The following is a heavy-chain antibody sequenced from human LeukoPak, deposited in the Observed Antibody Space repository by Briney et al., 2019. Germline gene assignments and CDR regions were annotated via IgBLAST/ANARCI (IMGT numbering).Heavy chain of an antibody. CDR3: ARGVGYDILTGYFDY. V-gene: IGHV3-66*02. CDR2: IYSGGST. Sequence: GGSLRLSCAASGFTVSSNYMSWVRQAPGKGPEWVSVIYSGGSTYYADSVKGRFTISRDNSKNTLYLQMNSLRAEDTAVYYCARGVGYDILTGYFDYWGQGTLVTVSS. J-gene: IGHJ4*02. CDR1: GFTVSSNY. D-gene: IGHD3-9*01.